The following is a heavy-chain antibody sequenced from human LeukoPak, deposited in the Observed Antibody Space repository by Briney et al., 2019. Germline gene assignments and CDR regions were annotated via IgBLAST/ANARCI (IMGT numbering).Heavy chain of an antibody. CDR3: TTGNAKFTIFGVVDEANYY. V-gene: IGHV3-15*01. CDR1: GFTFDDYG. Sequence: QPGGSLRLSCAASGFTFDDYGMSWVRQAPGKGLEWVGRIKSKTDGGTTDYAAPVKGRFTISRDDSKNTLYLQMNSLKTEDTAVYYCTTGNAKFTIFGVVDEANYYWGQGTLVTVSS. D-gene: IGHD3-3*01. CDR2: IKSKTDGGTT. J-gene: IGHJ4*02.